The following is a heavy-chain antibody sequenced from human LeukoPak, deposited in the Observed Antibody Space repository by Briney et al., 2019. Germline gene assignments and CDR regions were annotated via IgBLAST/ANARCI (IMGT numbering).Heavy chain of an antibody. CDR3: AKVQLGIGIDY. Sequence: GGSLRLSCSASGFSFSSYAMHWVRQAPGKGLEYVSAISSSNGVHTFYADSVKGRFTISRDDSKNTLYLQMNSLRAEDTAVYYCAKVQLGIGIDYWGQGTLVTVSS. CDR2: ISSSNGVHT. V-gene: IGHV3-64*04. CDR1: GFSFSSYA. J-gene: IGHJ4*02. D-gene: IGHD7-27*01.